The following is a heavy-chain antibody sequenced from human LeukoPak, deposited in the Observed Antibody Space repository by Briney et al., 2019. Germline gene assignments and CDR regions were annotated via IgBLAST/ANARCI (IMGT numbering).Heavy chain of an antibody. J-gene: IGHJ6*03. Sequence: PGGSLRLSCAASGFTFDDYTMHWVRQAPGKGLEWVSLISWDGGSTYYADSVKGRFTISRDNSKNSLYLQMNSLRTEDTALYYCAKGGDSSSWYLDYYYMDVWGKGTTVTISS. CDR3: AKGGDSSSWYLDYYYMDV. D-gene: IGHD6-13*01. CDR2: ISWDGGST. CDR1: GFTFDDYT. V-gene: IGHV3-43*01.